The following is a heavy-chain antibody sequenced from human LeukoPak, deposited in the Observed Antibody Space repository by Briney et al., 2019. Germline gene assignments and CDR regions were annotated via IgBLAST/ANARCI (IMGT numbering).Heavy chain of an antibody. D-gene: IGHD1-1*01. J-gene: IGHJ3*02. CDR1: GGTFSSYA. Sequence: SVKVSCKASGGTFSSYAISWVRQAPGQGLEWMGGIIPIFGTANYTQKFQGRVTITADESTSTAYMELSSLRSEDTAVYYCARDMAGTTGTGNDAFDIWGQGTMVTVSS. CDR2: IIPIFGTA. CDR3: ARDMAGTTGTGNDAFDI. V-gene: IGHV1-69*01.